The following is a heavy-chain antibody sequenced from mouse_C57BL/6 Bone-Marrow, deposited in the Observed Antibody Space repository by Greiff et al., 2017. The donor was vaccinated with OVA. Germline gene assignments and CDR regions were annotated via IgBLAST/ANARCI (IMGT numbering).Heavy chain of an antibody. CDR2: IDPSDSYT. CDR1: GYTFTSYW. D-gene: IGHD2-4*01. Sequence: QVQLQQPGAELVMPGASVKLSCKASGYTFTSYWMHWVKQRPGQGLEWIGEIDPSDSYTNYNQQFKGKSTLTVDKSSSTAYMQLSSLTSEDSAVYYCARDLDDYDPASYAMDYWGQGTSVTVSS. V-gene: IGHV1-69*01. CDR3: ARDLDDYDPASYAMDY. J-gene: IGHJ4*01.